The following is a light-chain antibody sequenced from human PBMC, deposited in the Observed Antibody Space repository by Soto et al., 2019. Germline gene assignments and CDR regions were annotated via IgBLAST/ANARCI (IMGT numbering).Light chain of an antibody. Sequence: QSALTQPASVSGSPGQSITIPCTGTSSDVGGYNYVSWYQQHPGKAPKLMIYHVSNRPSGVSYRFSGSKSGNTASLTISGLKAEDEADYYCISYTTRSTYVFGTGTKLTVL. J-gene: IGLJ1*01. CDR3: ISYTTRSTYV. V-gene: IGLV2-14*01. CDR2: HVS. CDR1: SSDVGGYNY.